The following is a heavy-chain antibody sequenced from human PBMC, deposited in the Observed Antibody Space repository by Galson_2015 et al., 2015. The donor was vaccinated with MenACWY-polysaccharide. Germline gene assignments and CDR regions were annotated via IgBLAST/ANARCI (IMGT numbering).Heavy chain of an antibody. V-gene: IGHV1-8*01. J-gene: IGHJ4*02. CDR1: GYTFTNYD. CDR3: ARTNGDFDF. D-gene: IGHD4-17*01. CDR2: MNPKSGYS. Sequence: SVKVSCKASGYTFTNYDINWVRLAPGQGLEWMAWMNPKSGYSGYAQKFHGRVTLTKDTSISTAYLELSSLRSEDTAMYYCARTNGDFDFWGQATLITVSS.